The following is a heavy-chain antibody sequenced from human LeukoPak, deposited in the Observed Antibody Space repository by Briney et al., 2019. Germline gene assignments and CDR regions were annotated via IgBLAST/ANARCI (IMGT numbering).Heavy chain of an antibody. Sequence: GGSLRLSCAASGFTFSAYWMSWVRQAPGKGLEWVANIKQDGSEKYYVDSVKGRLTISRDNAKNSLYLQMNSLRAEDTAVYYCAREYYDILTGSYDYWGQGTLVTVSS. CDR1: GFTFSAYW. J-gene: IGHJ4*02. CDR2: IKQDGSEK. V-gene: IGHV3-7*01. D-gene: IGHD3-9*01. CDR3: AREYYDILTGSYDY.